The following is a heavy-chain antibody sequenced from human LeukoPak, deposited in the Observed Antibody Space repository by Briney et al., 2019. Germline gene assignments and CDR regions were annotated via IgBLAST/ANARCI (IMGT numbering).Heavy chain of an antibody. CDR1: GGTFSSYA. CDR2: IIPIFCTA. Sequence: SVKVSCKASGGTFSSYAISWVRQAPGQGLEWMGGIIPIFCTANYAKKFQGRVTITTDESTSTAYMELSSLRSEDTAVYYCATYSSSLKPDYWGQGTLVTVSS. CDR3: ATYSSSLKPDY. J-gene: IGHJ4*02. D-gene: IGHD6-6*01. V-gene: IGHV1-69*05.